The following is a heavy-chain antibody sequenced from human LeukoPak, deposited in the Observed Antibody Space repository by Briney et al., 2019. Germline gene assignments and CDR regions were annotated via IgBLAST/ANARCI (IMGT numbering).Heavy chain of an antibody. J-gene: IGHJ3*02. CDR2: MNPNRGNT. CDR3: ARRREDIVVVVAATVDAFDI. V-gene: IGHV1-8*03. CDR1: GYTFTSYD. Sequence: ASVTVSFKASGYTFTSYDINWVRQVTGQGGEGMGWMNPNRGNTGYAQKFQGRVTITRNTSISTAYMELSSLRSEDTAVYYCARRREDIVVVVAATVDAFDIWGQGTMVTVSS. D-gene: IGHD2-15*01.